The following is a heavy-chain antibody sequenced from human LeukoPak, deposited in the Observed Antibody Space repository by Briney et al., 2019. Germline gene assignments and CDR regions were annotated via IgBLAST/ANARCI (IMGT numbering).Heavy chain of an antibody. Sequence: SETLSLTCTVSGGSISSYYWSWIRQPPGKGLEWIGYIYYSGSTNYNPSLKSRVTISVDTSKNQFSLKLSSVTVADTAVYYCARSPGGYDYVWGTYRYAFDIWGQGTMVTVSS. J-gene: IGHJ3*02. CDR2: IYYSGST. D-gene: IGHD3-16*02. V-gene: IGHV4-59*08. CDR1: GGSISSYY. CDR3: ARSPGGYDYVWGTYRYAFDI.